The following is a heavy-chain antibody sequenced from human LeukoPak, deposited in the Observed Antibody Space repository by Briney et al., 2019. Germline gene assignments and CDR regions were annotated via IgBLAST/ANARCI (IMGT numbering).Heavy chain of an antibody. J-gene: IGHJ5*02. Sequence: SVKVSCKASGGTFSSYAISWVRQAPGQGLEWMGGIIPILGTANYAQKFQGRVPINADESTSTAYMDLSSLRSEDTAVYYCARVGLRYFDWLLMYDPWGQGTLVTVSS. D-gene: IGHD3-9*01. CDR2: IIPILGTA. CDR3: ARVGLRYFDWLLMYDP. CDR1: GGTFSSYA. V-gene: IGHV1-69*13.